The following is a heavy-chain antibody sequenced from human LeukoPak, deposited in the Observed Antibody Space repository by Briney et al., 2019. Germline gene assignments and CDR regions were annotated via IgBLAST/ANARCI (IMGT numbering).Heavy chain of an antibody. CDR3: AIVYCSSTSCFHWFDP. CDR2: IYTSGST. V-gene: IGHV4-4*07. D-gene: IGHD2-2*01. J-gene: IGHJ5*02. Sequence: PSETLSLTCTVSGGSISSYYWSWIRQPAGKGLEWIGRIYTSGSTNYNPSLKSRVTMSVDTSKNQFSLKLSSVTAADTAVYYCAIVYCSSTSCFHWFDPWGQGTLVTVSS. CDR1: GGSISSYY.